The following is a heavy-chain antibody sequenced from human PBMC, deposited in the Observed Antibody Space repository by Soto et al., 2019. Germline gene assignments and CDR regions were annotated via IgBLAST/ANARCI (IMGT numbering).Heavy chain of an antibody. Sequence: PSETLSLTCTVSGGSISSNIYHWGWIRQPPGKGLEWIGRIYNSGRTYYNASLKNRVSISIDTSKNHFSLKMTSVTAADTVVYYCARHPVYATGWQIDYWGQGALVTVSS. J-gene: IGHJ4*02. CDR3: ARHPVYATGWQIDY. D-gene: IGHD2-2*01. CDR2: IYNSGRT. CDR1: GGSISSNIYH. V-gene: IGHV4-39*01.